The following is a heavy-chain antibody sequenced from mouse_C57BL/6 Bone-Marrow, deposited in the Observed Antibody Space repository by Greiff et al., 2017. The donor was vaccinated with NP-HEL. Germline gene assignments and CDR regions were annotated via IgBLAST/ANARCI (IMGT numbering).Heavy chain of an antibody. D-gene: IGHD2-4*01. V-gene: IGHV5-9-1*02. CDR3: TRVIYYDYGAWFAY. CDR1: GFTFSSYA. Sequence: EVKLVESGEGLVKPGGSLKLSCAASGFTFSSYAMSWVRQTPEKRLEWVAYISSGGDYIYYADTVKGRFTISRDNARNTLYLQMSSLKSEDTAMYYCTRVIYYDYGAWFAYWGQGTLVTVSA. CDR2: ISSGGDYI. J-gene: IGHJ3*01.